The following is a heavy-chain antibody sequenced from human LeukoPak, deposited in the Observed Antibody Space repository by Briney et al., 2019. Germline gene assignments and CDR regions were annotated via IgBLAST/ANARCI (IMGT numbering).Heavy chain of an antibody. V-gene: IGHV4-30-2*01. Sequence: SQTLSLTCAVSGGSISSGGYSWSWIRQPPGKGLEWIGYIYHSGSTYYNPSLKSRVTISVDRSKNQFSLKLSSVTAADTAVYYCARDRNGGYSNWGQGTLVTVSS. CDR3: ARDRNGGYSN. CDR2: IYHSGST. D-gene: IGHD5-12*01. CDR1: GGSISSGGYS. J-gene: IGHJ4*02.